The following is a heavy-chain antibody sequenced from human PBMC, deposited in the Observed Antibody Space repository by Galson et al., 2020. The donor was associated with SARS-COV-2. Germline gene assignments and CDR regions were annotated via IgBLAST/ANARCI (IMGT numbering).Heavy chain of an antibody. Sequence: SVKVSCKASGYTFTGYYMHWVRQATGQGLEWMGWINPNSGGTNYAQKFQGRVTMTRDTSISTAYMELSRLRSDDTAVYYCARAYYYDSSGYSDAFDIWGQGTMVTV. CDR1: GYTFTGYY. J-gene: IGHJ3*02. CDR2: INPNSGGT. D-gene: IGHD3-22*01. CDR3: ARAYYYDSSGYSDAFDI. V-gene: IGHV1-2*02.